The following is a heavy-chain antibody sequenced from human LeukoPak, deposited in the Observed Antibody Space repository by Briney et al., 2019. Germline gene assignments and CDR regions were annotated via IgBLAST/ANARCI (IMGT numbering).Heavy chain of an antibody. CDR1: GFTFSSYG. J-gene: IGHJ4*02. Sequence: GGSPRLSCAASGFTFSSYGMHWVRQAPGKGLEWVAVIWYDGSNKYYADSVKGRFTISRDNSKNTLYLQMNSLRAEDTAVYYCARDRGVAVALDYWGQGTLVTVSS. CDR2: IWYDGSNK. CDR3: ARDRGVAVALDY. V-gene: IGHV3-33*01. D-gene: IGHD6-19*01.